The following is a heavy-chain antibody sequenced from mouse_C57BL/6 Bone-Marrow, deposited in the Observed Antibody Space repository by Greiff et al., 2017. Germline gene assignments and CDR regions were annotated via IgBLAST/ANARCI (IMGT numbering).Heavy chain of an antibody. J-gene: IGHJ3*01. CDR3: ARGLLGSWFAY. D-gene: IGHD2-3*01. Sequence: VQLQQPGAELVRPGTSVKLSCKASGYTFTSYWMHWVKQRPGQGLEWIGVIDPSASYTNYNQKFKGKATLTVDTSSSTAYMQLSSLTSEDSAVYYCARGLLGSWFAYGGQGTLVTVSA. CDR1: GYTFTSYW. CDR2: IDPSASYT. V-gene: IGHV1-59*01.